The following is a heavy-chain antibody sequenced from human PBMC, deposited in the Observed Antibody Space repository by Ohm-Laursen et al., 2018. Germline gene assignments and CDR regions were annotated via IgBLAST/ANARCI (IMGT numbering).Heavy chain of an antibody. V-gene: IGHV3-11*01. CDR3: ARDGTGSNAFDI. CDR2: ISSSGSTV. CDR1: GFTFSNAW. Sequence: SLRLSCAASGFTFSNAWMSWIRQAPGKGLEWVSYISSSGSTVYYADSVKGRFTISRDNAKNSLYLQMNSLRAEDTAVYYCARDGTGSNAFDIWGQGTMVTVSS. D-gene: IGHD7-27*01. J-gene: IGHJ3*02.